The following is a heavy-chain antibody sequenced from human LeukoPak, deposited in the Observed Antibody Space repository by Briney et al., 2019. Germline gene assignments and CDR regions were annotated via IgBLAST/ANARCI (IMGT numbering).Heavy chain of an antibody. CDR2: INHSGSS. Sequence: KPSETLSLTCAVFGGSFSGYYWGWIRQPPGKGVGWIGEINHSGSSNYNPSLKSRVTISVDTSKNQFSLKLSSVTAADTAVYYCARGEDGDYYFQHWGQGTLVTVTS. D-gene: IGHD4-17*01. CDR3: ARGEDGDYYFQH. V-gene: IGHV4-34*01. CDR1: GGSFSGYY. J-gene: IGHJ1*01.